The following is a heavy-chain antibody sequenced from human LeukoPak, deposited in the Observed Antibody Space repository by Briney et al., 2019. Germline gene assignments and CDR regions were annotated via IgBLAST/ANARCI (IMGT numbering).Heavy chain of an antibody. CDR2: INPNSGGT. CDR1: GYTFTDYY. CDR3: ARIRSWGGISCYYIDY. V-gene: IGHV1-2*02. J-gene: IGHJ4*02. D-gene: IGHD2-2*01. Sequence: ASVKVSCKSSGYTFTDYYMHWVRQAPGQGLEWMGWINPNSGGTNYAQKFQGRVTMTRDTSISTAYMELSRLRSDDTAFYYCARIRSWGGISCYYIDYWGQGTLVTVSA.